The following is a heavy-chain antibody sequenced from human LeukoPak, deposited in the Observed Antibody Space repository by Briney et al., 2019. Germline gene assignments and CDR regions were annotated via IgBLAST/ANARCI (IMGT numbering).Heavy chain of an antibody. CDR1: GYSISSGYY. CDR3: ARARTGPTPYGMDV. V-gene: IGHV4-38-2*01. CDR2: IYHSRST. D-gene: IGHD3/OR15-3a*01. Sequence: SETLSLTCAVSGYSISSGYYWGWIRQSPGKGLEWIGSIYHSRSTYYNPSVKSRVTISVDTSKNQFSLRLTSVTAADTAVYYCARARTGPTPYGMDVWGKGTTVTVSS. J-gene: IGHJ6*04.